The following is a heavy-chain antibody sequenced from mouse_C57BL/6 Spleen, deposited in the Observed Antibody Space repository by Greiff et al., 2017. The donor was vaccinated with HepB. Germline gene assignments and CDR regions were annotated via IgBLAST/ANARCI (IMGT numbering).Heavy chain of an antibody. J-gene: IGHJ4*01. Sequence: QVQLQQPGAELVKPGASVKLSCKASGYTFTSYWMHWVKQRPGQGLEWIGMIHPNSGSTNYNEKFKSKATLTVDKSSSTAYMQLSSLTSEDSAVYYCATDSSGYDAMDYWGQGTSVTVSS. D-gene: IGHD3-2*02. CDR1: GYTFTSYW. CDR2: IHPNSGST. CDR3: ATDSSGYDAMDY. V-gene: IGHV1-64*01.